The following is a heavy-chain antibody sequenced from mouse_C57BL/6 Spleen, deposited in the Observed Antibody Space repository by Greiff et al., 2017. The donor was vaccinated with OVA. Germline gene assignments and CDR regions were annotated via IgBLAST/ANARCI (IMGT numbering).Heavy chain of an antibody. CDR2: IYPSDSET. CDR3: ARRGDLLSFDY. D-gene: IGHD6-1*01. J-gene: IGHJ2*01. Sequence: QVQLQQSGAELVRPGSSVKLSCKASGYTFTSYWMDWVKQRPGQGLEWIGNIYPSDSETHYNQKFKDKATLTVDKSSSTAYMQLSSLTSEDSAVYYCARRGDLLSFDYWGQGTTLTVSS. CDR1: GYTFTSYW. V-gene: IGHV1-61*01.